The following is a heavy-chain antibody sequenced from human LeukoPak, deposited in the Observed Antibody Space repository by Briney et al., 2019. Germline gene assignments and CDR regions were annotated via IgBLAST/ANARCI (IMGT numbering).Heavy chain of an antibody. J-gene: IGHJ4*02. CDR2: INTDGSTT. CDR3: ARVSTGKYYFDS. CDR1: GFHFKNYW. Sequence: GALGLSCAGSGFHFKNYWMQWVRQAPGKGLVWVTRINTDGSTTSYADSVEGRFTISRDNAKNTLYLQMNSLRAEDTAVYYCARVSTGKYYFDSWGQGTLVTVSS. V-gene: IGHV3-74*01. D-gene: IGHD2-8*02.